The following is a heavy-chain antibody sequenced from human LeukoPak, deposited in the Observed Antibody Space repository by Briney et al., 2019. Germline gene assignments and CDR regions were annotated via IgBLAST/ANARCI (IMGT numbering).Heavy chain of an antibody. CDR1: GFTFSSYW. J-gene: IGHJ6*02. Sequence: GGSLRLSCAASGFTFSSYWMSWVRQAPGKGPEWVANIKQDGSEKYYVDSVKGRFTISRDNAKNSLYLQMNSLRAEDTAVYYCAREEGDYPPVRPSRNYGMDVWGQGTTVTVSS. CDR3: AREEGDYPPVRPSRNYGMDV. V-gene: IGHV3-7*01. CDR2: IKQDGSEK. D-gene: IGHD4-17*01.